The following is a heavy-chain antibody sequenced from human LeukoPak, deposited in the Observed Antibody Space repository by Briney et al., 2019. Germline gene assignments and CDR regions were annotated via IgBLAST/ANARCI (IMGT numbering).Heavy chain of an antibody. D-gene: IGHD1-7*01. V-gene: IGHV1-58*02. CDR2: IVVGSGNT. CDR1: GFTFTSSA. Sequence: SVKVSCKASGFTFTSSAMQWVRQARGQRLEWIGWIVVGSGNTNYAQKFQERVTITRDMSTSTAYMELSSLRSEDTAVYYCARDQTGTTVYYYYGMDVWGQGTTVTVSS. CDR3: ARDQTGTTVYYYYGMDV. J-gene: IGHJ6*02.